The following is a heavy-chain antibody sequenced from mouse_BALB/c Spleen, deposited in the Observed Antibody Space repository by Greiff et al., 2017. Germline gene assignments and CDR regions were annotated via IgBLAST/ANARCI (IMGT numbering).Heavy chain of an antibody. V-gene: IGHV5-6-2*01. CDR1: GFTFSSYY. J-gene: IGHJ3*01. Sequence: DVKLVESGGGLVKLGGSLKLSCAASGFTFSSYYMSWVRQTPEKRLELVAAINSNGGSTYYPDTVKGRFTISRDNAKNTLYLQMSSLKSEDTALYYCARHDGYPAWFAYWGQGTLVTVSA. D-gene: IGHD2-3*01. CDR2: INSNGGST. CDR3: ARHDGYPAWFAY.